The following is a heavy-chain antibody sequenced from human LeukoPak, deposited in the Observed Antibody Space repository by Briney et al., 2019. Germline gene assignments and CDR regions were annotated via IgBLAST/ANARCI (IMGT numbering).Heavy chain of an antibody. V-gene: IGHV1-69*05. D-gene: IGHD3-22*01. Sequence: GASVKVPCKASGGTFSSYAISWVRQAPGQGLEWMGGIIPIFGTANYAQKFQGRVTITTDESTSTAYMELSSLRSEDTAVYYCARSPGGYYDSSGYHWGQGTLVTVPS. CDR3: ARSPGGYYDSSGYH. J-gene: IGHJ4*02. CDR2: IIPIFGTA. CDR1: GGTFSSYA.